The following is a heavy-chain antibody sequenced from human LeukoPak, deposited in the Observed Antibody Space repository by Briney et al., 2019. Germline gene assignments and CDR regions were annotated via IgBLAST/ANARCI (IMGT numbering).Heavy chain of an antibody. V-gene: IGHV3-23*01. CDR3: ARDSGWSFDP. J-gene: IGHJ5*02. D-gene: IGHD6-19*01. Sequence: GGSLRLSCAASGFTFSSYAMSWVRQAPGKRLEWVSAISGSGGSTYYADSVKGRFTISRDNSKNTLYLQMNSLRAEDTAVYYCARDSGWSFDPWGQGTLVTVSS. CDR1: GFTFSSYA. CDR2: ISGSGGST.